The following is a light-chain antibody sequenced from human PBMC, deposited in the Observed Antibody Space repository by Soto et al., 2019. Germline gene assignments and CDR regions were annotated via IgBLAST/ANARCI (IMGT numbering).Light chain of an antibody. CDR3: QQYNSYRT. Sequence: DIPMTQSPSTLSASVGDRVTITCRASQSISGWLAWYQQKPGKAPKLLIYDASSLESGVPSRFSGSGSGTEFTLTISILQPDDFATYYCQQYNSYRTFGQGTKVDI. V-gene: IGKV1-5*01. J-gene: IGKJ1*01. CDR2: DAS. CDR1: QSISGW.